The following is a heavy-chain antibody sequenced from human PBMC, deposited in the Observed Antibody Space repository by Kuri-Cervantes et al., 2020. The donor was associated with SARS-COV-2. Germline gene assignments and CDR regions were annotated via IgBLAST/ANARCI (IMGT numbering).Heavy chain of an antibody. V-gene: IGHV3-23*01. CDR3: ARGRLWPRLFGSGWYVLDY. Sequence: GGSLRLSCAASGFTFSDSAMNWVRQVPGKGLEWVSAVSTSGAYTYYADSVKGRFTISRDNSKNTLYLQMKRLRSEDTAVYYCARGRLWPRLFGSGWYVLDYWGQGTLVTVDS. J-gene: IGHJ4*02. CDR1: GFTFSDSA. D-gene: IGHD6-19*01. CDR2: VSTSGAYT.